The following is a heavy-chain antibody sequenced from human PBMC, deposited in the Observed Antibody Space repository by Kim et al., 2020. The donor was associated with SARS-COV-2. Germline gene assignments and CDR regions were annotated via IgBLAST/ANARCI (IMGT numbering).Heavy chain of an antibody. V-gene: IGHV4-59*08. D-gene: IGHD4-17*01. CDR2: T. Sequence: TNYNPSLKSRVTISVDTAKNQFSLRLGSVTAADTAIYYCARHPTTGLVDYWGPGTLVTVSS. CDR3: ARHPTTGLVDY. J-gene: IGHJ4*02.